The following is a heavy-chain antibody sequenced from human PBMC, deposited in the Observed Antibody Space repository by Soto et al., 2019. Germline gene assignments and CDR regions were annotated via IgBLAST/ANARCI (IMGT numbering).Heavy chain of an antibody. CDR2: SYHGGSA. Sequence: QVQLRESGPGLVKPSGTLFLTCAVSSGSVNSSNWWSWVRQPPGKGLEWNGESYHGGSANYNPSLRSRVTMSVDKSKSQVFLQLSSVTAAATAVYYCARDPAAAGTFDYWGQGTLVTVSS. CDR1: SGSVNSSNW. D-gene: IGHD6-13*01. J-gene: IGHJ4*02. CDR3: ARDPAAAGTFDY. V-gene: IGHV4-4*02.